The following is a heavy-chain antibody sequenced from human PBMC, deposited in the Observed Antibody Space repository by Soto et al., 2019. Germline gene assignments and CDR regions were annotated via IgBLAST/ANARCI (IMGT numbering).Heavy chain of an antibody. CDR1: GGTFSSYA. V-gene: IGHV1-69*13. D-gene: IGHD5-12*01. CDR2: IIPIFGTA. J-gene: IGHJ6*02. Sequence: SVKVSCKASGGTFSSYAISWVRQAPGQGLEWMGGIIPIFGTANYAQKFQGRVTITADESTSTAYMELSSLRSEDTAVYYCARDGPIVATIGGVYYYYYGMDVWGQGTTVTVSS. CDR3: ARDGPIVATIGGVYYYYYGMDV.